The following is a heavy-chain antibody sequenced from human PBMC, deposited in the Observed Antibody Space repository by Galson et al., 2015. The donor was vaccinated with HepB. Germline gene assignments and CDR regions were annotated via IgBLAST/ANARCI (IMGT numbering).Heavy chain of an antibody. J-gene: IGHJ6*02. Sequence: SLRLSCAASGFTFSSYAMHWVRQAPGKGLEWVAVISYDGSNKYYADSVKGRFTISRDNSKNTLYLQMNSLRAEDTAVYYCARDTIMGYDFWSGYYRSNYYYYGMDVWGQGTTVTVSS. CDR3: ARDTIMGYDFWSGYYRSNYYYYGMDV. D-gene: IGHD3-3*01. V-gene: IGHV3-30-3*01. CDR1: GFTFSSYA. CDR2: ISYDGSNK.